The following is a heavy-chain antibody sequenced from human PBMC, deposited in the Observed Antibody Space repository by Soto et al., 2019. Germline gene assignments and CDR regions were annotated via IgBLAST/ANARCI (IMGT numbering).Heavy chain of an antibody. J-gene: IGHJ4*02. Sequence: AETLSLTCAVSGGSISSNYWTWIRQPPGKGLEWIGYVYNSGSTNYNPSLKSRVTISEDTSRSQFSLKVNSMTAADTAVYYCARYRREAVAGYTLDYWGQGILVTVSS. CDR1: GGSISSNY. D-gene: IGHD6-13*01. CDR3: ARYRREAVAGYTLDY. CDR2: VYNSGST. V-gene: IGHV4-59*01.